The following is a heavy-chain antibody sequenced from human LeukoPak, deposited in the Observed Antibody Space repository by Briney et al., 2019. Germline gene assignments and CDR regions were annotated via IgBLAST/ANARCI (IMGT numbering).Heavy chain of an antibody. Sequence: NPSETLSLTCTVSGGSISSYYWSWIRQPAGKGLEWIGRIYTSGSTNYNPSLKSRVTMSLDTSKNQFYLKLTSVTAADTAVYYCARAVGPTTYWGFDYWGRGTLVTVSS. CDR2: IYTSGST. CDR3: ARAVGPTTYWGFDY. CDR1: GGSISSYY. V-gene: IGHV4-4*07. D-gene: IGHD1-26*01. J-gene: IGHJ4*02.